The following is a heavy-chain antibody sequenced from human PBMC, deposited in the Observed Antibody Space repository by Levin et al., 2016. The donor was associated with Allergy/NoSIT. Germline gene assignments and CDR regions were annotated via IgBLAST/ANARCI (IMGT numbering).Heavy chain of an antibody. V-gene: IGHV3-11*01. Sequence: WIRQPPGKGLEWVSYISSSGTTISYADSVKGRFTISRDNAKNSLYLQMSSLSAEDTAVYYCARQTTYYYDSSDDDWGQGTLVTVSS. CDR3: ARQTTYYYDSSDDD. CDR2: ISSSGTTI. D-gene: IGHD3-22*01. J-gene: IGHJ4*02.